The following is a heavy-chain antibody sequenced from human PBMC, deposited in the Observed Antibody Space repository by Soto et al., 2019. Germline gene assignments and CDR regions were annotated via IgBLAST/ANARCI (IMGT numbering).Heavy chain of an antibody. Sequence: PGGSLRLSCTASGFTFGDYAMSWFRQAPGKGLEWVGFIRSKAYGGTTEYAASVKGRFTISRDDSKSIAYLQMNSLKTEDTAVYYCTRAGLRYFDWSNWFDPWGQGTLVTVSS. J-gene: IGHJ5*02. CDR1: GFTFGDYA. CDR2: IRSKAYGGTT. D-gene: IGHD3-9*01. V-gene: IGHV3-49*03. CDR3: TRAGLRYFDWSNWFDP.